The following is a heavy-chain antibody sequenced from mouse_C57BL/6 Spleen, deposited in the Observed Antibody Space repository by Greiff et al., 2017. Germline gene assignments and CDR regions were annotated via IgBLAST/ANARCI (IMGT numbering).Heavy chain of an antibody. CDR3: ARRWLLQGYAMDY. CDR1: GFSLTSYG. Sequence: VMLVESGPGLVQPSQSLSITCTVSGFSLTSYGVHWVRQSPGKGLEWLGVIWSGGSTDSNAAFISRLSISKDNSKSQVFFKMNSLQADETAIYYCARRWLLQGYAMDYWGQGTSVTVSS. CDR2: IWSGGST. V-gene: IGHV2-2*01. D-gene: IGHD2-3*01. J-gene: IGHJ4*01.